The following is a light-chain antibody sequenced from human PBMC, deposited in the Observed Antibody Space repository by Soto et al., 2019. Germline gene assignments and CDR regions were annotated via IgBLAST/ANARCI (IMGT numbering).Light chain of an antibody. V-gene: IGKV1-5*01. CDR3: HQYNSYTWT. CDR2: DAS. J-gene: IGKJ1*01. CDR1: QSVSDW. Sequence: IQMTQSPPTLSASVGDRVTITCRASQSVSDWLAWYQQKPGKAPKLLIYDASRLESAVPSRFSGSGSQTEFTLTISSLHPDDFATYYCHQYNSYTWTFGQGTKVDIK.